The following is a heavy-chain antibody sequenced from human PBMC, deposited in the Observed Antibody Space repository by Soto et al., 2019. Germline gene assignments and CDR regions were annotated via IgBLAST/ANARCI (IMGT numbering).Heavy chain of an antibody. CDR3: AREYRSDNWFDP. CDR2: ISHDGNNK. J-gene: IGHJ5*02. V-gene: IGHV3-30-3*01. D-gene: IGHD2-15*01. Sequence: PGGSLSLSCAASGFPFRSYAMHWVRQAPAKGLEWVAIISHDGNNKYYADSVKGRFTISRDNSKNTLYLQMNSLGAEDTAVYYCAREYRSDNWFDPWGQGTLVTVSS. CDR1: GFPFRSYA.